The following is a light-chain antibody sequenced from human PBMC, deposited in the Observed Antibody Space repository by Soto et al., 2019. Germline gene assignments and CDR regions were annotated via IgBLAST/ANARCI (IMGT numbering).Light chain of an antibody. J-gene: IGKJ4*01. V-gene: IGKV3-15*01. CDR1: QSVSSN. Sequence: EIVMTQSPATLSVSPGERATLSCRASQSVSSNLAWYHQKPGQPPRLLIYDASTRATGRPARFSGSGSGTEFTLTINSLQSEDFRVYFCQQYNDWLSFGGGTKVEIK. CDR2: DAS. CDR3: QQYNDWLS.